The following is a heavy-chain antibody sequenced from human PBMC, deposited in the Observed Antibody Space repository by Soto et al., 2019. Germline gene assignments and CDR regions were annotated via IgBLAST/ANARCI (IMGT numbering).Heavy chain of an antibody. CDR3: ARVGQGRYYFDY. V-gene: IGHV3-74*01. CDR2: INGDGSTT. Sequence: EVHLGESGGGSVQPGWSLKLSCAGSGFAFSSYWIHWVRQVPGKGLVWVSRINGDGSTTSYADSVRGRFTISRDNAQDTLYLQMNSLRAEDTALYYCARVGQGRYYFDYWGQGTLVTVSS. J-gene: IGHJ4*02. CDR1: GFAFSSYW.